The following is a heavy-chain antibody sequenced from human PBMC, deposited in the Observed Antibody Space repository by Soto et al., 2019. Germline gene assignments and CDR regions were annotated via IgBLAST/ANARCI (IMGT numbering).Heavy chain of an antibody. D-gene: IGHD2-8*01. V-gene: IGHV4-30-4*01. J-gene: IGHJ3*02. Sequence: QVQLQESGPGLVKPSQTLSLTCTVSGGSISSGDYYWSWIRQPPGKGLEWIGYIYYSGSTYYNPYLKSRVTISVDTSKNQFSLKLSSVTAADTAVYYCAREGENYCTNGVCPDAFDIWGQGTMVTVSS. CDR1: GGSISSGDYY. CDR2: IYYSGST. CDR3: AREGENYCTNGVCPDAFDI.